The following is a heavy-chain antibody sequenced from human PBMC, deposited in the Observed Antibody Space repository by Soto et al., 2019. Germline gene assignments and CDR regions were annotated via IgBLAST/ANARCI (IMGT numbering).Heavy chain of an antibody. V-gene: IGHV1-69*06. Sequence: SVKVSCKASGGTFSSYAISWVRQAPGQGLEWMGGIIPIFGTANYAQKFQGRVTITADKSTSTAYMELSSLRSEDTAVYYCARWVWDYDSSGYSLAYEDYWGQGTLV. D-gene: IGHD3-22*01. CDR2: IIPIFGTA. CDR3: ARWVWDYDSSGYSLAYEDY. CDR1: GGTFSSYA. J-gene: IGHJ4*02.